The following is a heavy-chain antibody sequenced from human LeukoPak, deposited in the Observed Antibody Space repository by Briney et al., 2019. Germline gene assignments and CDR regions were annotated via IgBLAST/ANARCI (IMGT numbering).Heavy chain of an antibody. CDR1: GFTFSSYA. CDR3: ARSAQWELHNWFDP. D-gene: IGHD1-26*01. Sequence: GGSLRLSCAASGFTFSSYAMHWVRQAPGKGLEWVAVTSYDGSNKYYADSVKGRFTISRDNSKNTLYLQMNSLRAEDTAVYYCARSAQWELHNWFDPWGQGTLVTVSS. V-gene: IGHV3-30-3*01. J-gene: IGHJ5*02. CDR2: TSYDGSNK.